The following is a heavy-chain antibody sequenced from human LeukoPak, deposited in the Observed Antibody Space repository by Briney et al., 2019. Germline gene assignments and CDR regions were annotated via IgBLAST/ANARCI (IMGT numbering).Heavy chain of an antibody. J-gene: IGHJ3*02. CDR1: GFTFSSYG. Sequence: GRSLRLSCAASGFTFSSYGMHWVRQAPGKGLEWVAVISYDGSNKYYADSVKGRFTISRDNSKNTLYLQMNSLRAEDTAVYYCAKAPFGWSGSYYGDHAFDIWGQGTMVTVSS. CDR3: AKAPFGWSGSYYGDHAFDI. CDR2: ISYDGSNK. V-gene: IGHV3-30*18. D-gene: IGHD1-26*01.